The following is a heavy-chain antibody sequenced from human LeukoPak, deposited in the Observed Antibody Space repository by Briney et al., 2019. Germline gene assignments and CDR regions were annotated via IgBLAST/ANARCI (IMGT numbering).Heavy chain of an antibody. D-gene: IGHD3-22*01. Sequence: GESLRLSCAASGLRFSCHWMRWVRQAPAKGAEWVANIKEDGTQKYYVDSVRGRFTISRDNAKNSLYLQMNSLRTEDTALYYCAKDIRAYYYDSSGYSLYYGMDVWGQGTTVTVSS. CDR2: IKEDGTQK. J-gene: IGHJ6*02. CDR1: GLRFSCHW. V-gene: IGHV3-7*03. CDR3: AKDIRAYYYDSSGYSLYYGMDV.